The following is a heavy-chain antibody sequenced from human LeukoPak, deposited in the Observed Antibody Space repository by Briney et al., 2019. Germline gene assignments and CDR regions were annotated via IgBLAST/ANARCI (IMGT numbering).Heavy chain of an antibody. Sequence: GESLKISCKGSGYSFTSYWIGWVRQMPGKGLEWMGIIYPGDSDTRYSPSFQGQVTISADKSISTAYLQWSSLKASDTAMYYCARRQIYYDSSGYYFYFDYWGQGTLVTVSS. CDR1: GYSFTSYW. D-gene: IGHD3-22*01. J-gene: IGHJ4*02. CDR2: IYPGDSDT. CDR3: ARRQIYYDSSGYYFYFDY. V-gene: IGHV5-51*01.